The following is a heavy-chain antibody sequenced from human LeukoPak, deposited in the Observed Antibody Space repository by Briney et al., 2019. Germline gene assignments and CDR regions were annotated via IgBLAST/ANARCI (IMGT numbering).Heavy chain of an antibody. Sequence: GGSLRLSCTASGFTFGDYAMSWVRQAPGKGLEWVGFIRSKDYGGTTEYAASVKGRFTISRDDSKSIAYLQMNSLKTEDTAVYYCTRDRYTGQQLVAAPFDYWGQGTLVTVSS. CDR2: IRSKDYGGTT. J-gene: IGHJ4*02. D-gene: IGHD6-13*01. CDR1: GFTFGDYA. CDR3: TRDRYTGQQLVAAPFDY. V-gene: IGHV3-49*04.